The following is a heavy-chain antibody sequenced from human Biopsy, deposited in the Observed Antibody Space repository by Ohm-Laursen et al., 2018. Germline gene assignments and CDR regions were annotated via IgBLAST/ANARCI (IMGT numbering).Heavy chain of an antibody. CDR2: TNEDGSHT. CDR3: AKDLDLNLLAWFDP. Sequence: SLRLSCTASGFTFSRFWIHWVRQAPGKGLAWVSHTNEDGSHTDYADSVKGRFTVSRDNAKNTLYLQMNSLRAEDTAVYYCAKDLDLNLLAWFDPWGQGTLVTVSS. J-gene: IGHJ5*01. D-gene: IGHD2-8*02. CDR1: GFTFSRFW. V-gene: IGHV3-74*01.